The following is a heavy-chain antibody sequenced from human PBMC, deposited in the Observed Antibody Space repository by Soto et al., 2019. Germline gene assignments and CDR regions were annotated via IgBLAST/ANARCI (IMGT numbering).Heavy chain of an antibody. CDR3: ARRGAVAGLHY. V-gene: IGHV3-74*01. CDR1: GFTFSSYW. CDR2: INSDGSST. J-gene: IGHJ4*02. D-gene: IGHD6-19*01. Sequence: EVQLVESGGGLVQPGGSLRVSCAASGFTFSSYWMHWVRQAPGKGLVWVSRINSDGSSTSYADSVEGRFTISRDNAKNTLYLQMNRLRAEDTAIYSCARRGAVAGLHYWGQGTLVTVSS.